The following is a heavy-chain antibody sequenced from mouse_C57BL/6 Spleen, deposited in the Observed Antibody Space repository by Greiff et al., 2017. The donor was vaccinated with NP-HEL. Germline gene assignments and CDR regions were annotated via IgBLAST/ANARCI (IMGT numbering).Heavy chain of an antibody. CDR1: GYTFPSYW. J-gene: IGHJ2*01. V-gene: IGHV1-50*01. CDR2: IDPSDSYT. CDR3: ARWDGNYFDY. D-gene: IGHD2-1*01. Sequence: QVQLQQSGAELVKPGASVKLSCKASGYTFPSYWMQWVKQRPGQGLEWIGEIDPSDSYTNYNQKFKGKATLTVDTFSSTAYMELSRLTSEDSAVYYCARWDGNYFDYWGQGTTLTVSA.